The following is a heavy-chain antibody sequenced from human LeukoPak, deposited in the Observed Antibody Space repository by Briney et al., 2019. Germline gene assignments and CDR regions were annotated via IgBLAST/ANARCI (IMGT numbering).Heavy chain of an antibody. J-gene: IGHJ6*04. D-gene: IGHD3/OR15-3a*01. Sequence: GGTLKLSYAASGLTFDNYGMSWVRQAPGKGPEWVSAISGSGESTFYADSVKGRFTISRDNSRNTLYLQVNSLRAEDTALYYCAKMQWFFYMDVWGKGATVTVSS. V-gene: IGHV3-23*01. CDR2: ISGSGEST. CDR3: AKMQWFFYMDV. CDR1: GLTFDNYG.